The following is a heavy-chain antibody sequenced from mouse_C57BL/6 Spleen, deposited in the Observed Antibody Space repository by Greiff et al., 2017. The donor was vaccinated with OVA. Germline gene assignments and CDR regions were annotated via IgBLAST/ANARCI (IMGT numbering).Heavy chain of an antibody. CDR1: GFTFSSYA. CDR2: ISSGGDYI. CDR3: TRDYYYGSSHYAMDY. V-gene: IGHV5-9-1*02. D-gene: IGHD1-1*01. J-gene: IGHJ4*01. Sequence: EVKVVESGEGLVKPGGSLKLSCAASGFTFSSYAMSWVRQTPEKRLEWVAYISSGGDYIYYADTVKGRFTISRDNARNTLYLQMSSLKSEDTAMYYCTRDYYYGSSHYAMDYWGQGTSVTVSS.